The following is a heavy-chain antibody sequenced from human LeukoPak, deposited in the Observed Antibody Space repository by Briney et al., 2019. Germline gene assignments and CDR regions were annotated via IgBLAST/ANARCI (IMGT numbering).Heavy chain of an antibody. CDR1: GGTFSSYA. D-gene: IGHD3-16*02. V-gene: IGHV1-69*05. CDR3: AKLTVWGGYRYDP. J-gene: IGHJ5*02. Sequence: GASVKVSCKASGGTFSSYAISWVRQAPGQGLEWMGRIIPIFGTANYAQKFQGRVTITTDESTSTAYMELSSLRSEDTAAYYCAKLTVWGGYRYDPWGQGTLVTVSS. CDR2: IIPIFGTA.